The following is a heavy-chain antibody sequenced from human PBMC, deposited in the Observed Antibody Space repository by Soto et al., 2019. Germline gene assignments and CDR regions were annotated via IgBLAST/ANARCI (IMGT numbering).Heavy chain of an antibody. D-gene: IGHD3-22*01. Sequence: GGSLRLSCAASGFTFSSYVMSWVRQAPGKGLEWVSGISGSGDNTYYADSVKGRFTISRDNSKNTLFLQMNSLRAEDTALYFCAKEMGDYYDSSGSWFDPWGQGTLVTVSS. J-gene: IGHJ5*02. CDR3: AKEMGDYYDSSGSWFDP. CDR2: ISGSGDNT. CDR1: GFTFSSYV. V-gene: IGHV3-23*01.